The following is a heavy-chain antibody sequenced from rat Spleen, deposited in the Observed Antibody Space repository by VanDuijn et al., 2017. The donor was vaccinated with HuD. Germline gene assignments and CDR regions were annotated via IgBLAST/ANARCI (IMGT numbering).Heavy chain of an antibody. J-gene: IGHJ2*01. V-gene: IGHV2-19*01. CDR3: RRDEYRNNWGFDY. D-gene: IGHD1-5*01. CDR2: IQSGGST. Sequence: QVQLKESGPGLVQPSQTLSLTCTVSGFSLTDYSVYWVRQPPGKGLEWMGRIQSGGSTDYNSALKSRLSISRDTSKSQVFLKMNSLQTEDTAVYFCRRDEYRNNWGFDYWGQGVMVTVAS. CDR1: GFSLTDYS.